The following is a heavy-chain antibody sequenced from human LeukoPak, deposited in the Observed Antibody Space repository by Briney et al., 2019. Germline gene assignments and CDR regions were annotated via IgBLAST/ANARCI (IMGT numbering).Heavy chain of an antibody. CDR3: ARTWGNAFDI. V-gene: IGHV3-74*01. D-gene: IGHD3-16*01. J-gene: IGHJ3*02. CDR1: RFTFSNYW. Sequence: HPGGSLRLSCAASRFTFSNYWMHWVRQAPGKGLVWVSRIDTDGSTTRYADSVKGRFTISRDNAENTLYLQMDSLRAEDTALYYCARTWGNAFDIWGQGTMVTVSS. CDR2: IDTDGSTT.